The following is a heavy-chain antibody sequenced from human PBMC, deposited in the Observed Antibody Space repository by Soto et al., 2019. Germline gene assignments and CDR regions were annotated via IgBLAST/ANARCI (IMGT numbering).Heavy chain of an antibody. Sequence: SETLSLTCTVSGGSISSSSYYWGWIRQPPGKGLEWIGSIYYSGSTYYNPSLKSRGTISVDTSKNQFSLKLSSVTAADTAVYYCARDLAPINNYYYYYMDVWGKGTTVTVSS. CDR2: IYYSGST. V-gene: IGHV4-39*02. D-gene: IGHD1-20*01. J-gene: IGHJ6*03. CDR3: ARDLAPINNYYYYYMDV. CDR1: GGSISSSSYY.